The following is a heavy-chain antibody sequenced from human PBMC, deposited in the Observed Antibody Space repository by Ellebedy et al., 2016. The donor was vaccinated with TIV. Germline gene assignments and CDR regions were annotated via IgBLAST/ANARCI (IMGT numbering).Heavy chain of an antibody. CDR3: AKLRLLWFGLGMDV. Sequence: GESLKISCAASGFTFNSYAMSWVRQAPGKGLEWVSAISGSGGSTYYADSVKGRFTTSRDNSKNTLYLQMNSLRAEDTAVYYCAKLRLLWFGLGMDVWGKGTTVTVSS. CDR1: GFTFNSYA. D-gene: IGHD3-10*01. CDR2: ISGSGGST. J-gene: IGHJ6*03. V-gene: IGHV3-23*01.